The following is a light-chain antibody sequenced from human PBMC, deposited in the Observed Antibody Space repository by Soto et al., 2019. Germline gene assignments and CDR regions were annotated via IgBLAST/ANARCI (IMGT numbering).Light chain of an antibody. CDR3: QQYNNWPHT. CDR1: QSVSNNY. CDR2: GAS. J-gene: IGKJ2*01. Sequence: EIVLTQSPGTLSLSPGERATLSCRASQSVSNNYLAWYQQKPGQAPRLLIYGASNRASGIPDRFGGSGSGTDFTLTISSLQSEDFAVYYCQQYNNWPHTFGQGTKLEIK. V-gene: IGKV3-20*01.